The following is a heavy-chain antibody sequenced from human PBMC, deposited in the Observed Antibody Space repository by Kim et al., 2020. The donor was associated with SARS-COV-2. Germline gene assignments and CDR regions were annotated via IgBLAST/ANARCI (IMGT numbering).Heavy chain of an antibody. CDR1: AYTFTSFW. D-gene: IGHD2-21*01. Sequence: GGSLRLSCQGSAYTFTSFWISWVRQMPGKGLEWMGRIDPSDSYTNYSPSFQGHVTISADQSINTAYVQWSSLKASDTAMYYCARHFVGENLGFDYWGQGSLVTVSS. CDR3: ARHFVGENLGFDY. J-gene: IGHJ4*02. V-gene: IGHV5-10-1*01. CDR2: IDPSDSYT.